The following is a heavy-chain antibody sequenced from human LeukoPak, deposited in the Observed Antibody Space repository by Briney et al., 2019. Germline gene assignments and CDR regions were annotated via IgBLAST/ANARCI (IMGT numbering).Heavy chain of an antibody. CDR3: ATYYSDSSAYVHYLDS. CDR2: IYNSEST. V-gene: IGHV4-39*07. J-gene: IGHJ4*02. D-gene: IGHD3-22*01. Sequence: SETLSLTCTVSGGSIGSRSYYWGWIRQPPGKGLEWIGSIYNSESTYYNPSLKSRVIISVDSSKNQFSLKLSSVTAADTAVYYCATYYSDSSAYVHYLDSWGQGTLVTVSS. CDR1: GGSIGSRSYY.